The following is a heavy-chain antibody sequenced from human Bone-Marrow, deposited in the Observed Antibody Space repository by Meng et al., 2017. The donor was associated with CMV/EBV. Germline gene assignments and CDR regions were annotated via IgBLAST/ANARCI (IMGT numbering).Heavy chain of an antibody. CDR1: GFTFDDYA. V-gene: IGHV3-9*01. Sequence: SLKISCAASGFTFDDYAMHWVRQAPGKGLEWGSGISWNSGSIGYADSVKGRFTISRDNAKNALYLQMNSLRAEDTVLYYCAKDTVWECKNGTHVGIDVWGQGTTVTVSS. CDR2: ISWNSGSI. CDR3: AKDTVWECKNGTHVGIDV. D-gene: IGHD3-16*01. J-gene: IGHJ6*02.